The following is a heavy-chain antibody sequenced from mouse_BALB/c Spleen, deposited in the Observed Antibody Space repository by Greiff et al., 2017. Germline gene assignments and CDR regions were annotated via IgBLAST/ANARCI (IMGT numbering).Heavy chain of an antibody. CDR2: INPDSSTI. J-gene: IGHJ3*01. CDR1: GFDFSRYW. V-gene: IGHV4-1*02. CDR3: ARPGDYATWFAY. D-gene: IGHD1-1*02. Sequence: EVKLVESGGGLVQPGGSLKLSCAASGFDFSRYWMSWVRQAPGKGLEWIGEINPDSSTINYTPSLKDKFIISRDNAKNTLYLQMSKVRSEDTALYYCARPGDYATWFAYWGQGTLVTVSA.